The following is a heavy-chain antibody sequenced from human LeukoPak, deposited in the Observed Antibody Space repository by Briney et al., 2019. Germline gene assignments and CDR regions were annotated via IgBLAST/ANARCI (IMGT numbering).Heavy chain of an antibody. CDR2: ISGSGETT. Sequence: GGSLRLSCAASGFTFSSYGMTWLRQTPAKGLEWDSAISGSGETTYYSDSVKGRFTISRDNSKNTLFLQMNSLRVEDAAMYYCAKTHGYFDQWGQGTLVAVSS. D-gene: IGHD3-22*01. J-gene: IGHJ4*02. CDR3: AKTHGYFDQ. CDR1: GFTFSSYG. V-gene: IGHV3-23*01.